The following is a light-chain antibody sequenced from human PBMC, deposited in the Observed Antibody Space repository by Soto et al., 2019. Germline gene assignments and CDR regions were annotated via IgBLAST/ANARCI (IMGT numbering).Light chain of an antibody. Sequence: EIVLTQSPGTLSLSPGERATLSCRASQIVISSYLAWYQQKPGQAPRLLIYGASNRATGIPDRFSGSGSGTDFSLTISRLEPEDIAVYYCQQYGGSPLTFGGGTKVEIK. CDR1: QIVISSY. V-gene: IGKV3-20*01. J-gene: IGKJ4*01. CDR2: GAS. CDR3: QQYGGSPLT.